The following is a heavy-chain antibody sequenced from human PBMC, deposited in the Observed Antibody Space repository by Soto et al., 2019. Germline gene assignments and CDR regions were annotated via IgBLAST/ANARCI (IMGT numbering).Heavy chain of an antibody. CDR3: ASARYSGSYFY. D-gene: IGHD3-10*01. CDR2: ISAYNGNT. V-gene: IGHV1-18*01. CDR1: RYTITSYA. Sequence: SSKASRYTITSYALSSVHQAPGQGLEWMGWISAYNGNTNYAQKLQGRVTMTTDTSTSTAYMELRSLRSDDTAVYYCASARYSGSYFYWGQGTLVTVSS. J-gene: IGHJ4*02.